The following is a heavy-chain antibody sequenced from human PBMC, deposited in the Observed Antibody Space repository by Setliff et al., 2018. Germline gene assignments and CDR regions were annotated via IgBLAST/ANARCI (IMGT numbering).Heavy chain of an antibody. D-gene: IGHD3-16*01. CDR3: ARELRSPFWHIDY. V-gene: IGHV1-18*01. CDR2: ISADNGHT. Sequence: ASVKVSCKTSGYSFTSYGISWVRQAPGQGLEWMGWISADNGHTNIVKNFQGRVTMTTDTTTSTAYMELRSLRFDDTAVYYCARELRSPFWHIDYWGQGTLVTVSS. CDR1: GYSFTSYG. J-gene: IGHJ4*02.